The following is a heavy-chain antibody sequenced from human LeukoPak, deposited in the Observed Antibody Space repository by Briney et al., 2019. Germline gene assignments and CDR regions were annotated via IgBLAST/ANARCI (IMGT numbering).Heavy chain of an antibody. CDR1: GGSISSYY. J-gene: IGHJ5*02. CDR2: IYTSGST. D-gene: IGHD3-10*01. V-gene: IGHV4-4*09. CDR3: ARHRYGSGSYLNWLDP. Sequence: SETLSLTCTVSGGSISSYYWSWIRQPPGKGLEWIGYIYTSGSTNYNPSLKSRVTISVDTSKNQFSLKLSSVTAADTAVYYCARHRYGSGSYLNWLDPWGQGTLVTVSS.